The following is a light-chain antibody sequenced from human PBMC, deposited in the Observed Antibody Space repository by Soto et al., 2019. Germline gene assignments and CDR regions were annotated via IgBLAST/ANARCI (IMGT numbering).Light chain of an antibody. CDR1: QSVSSY. CDR3: QQRSNWPPMYT. CDR2: DAS. J-gene: IGKJ2*01. Sequence: ETVLTQSPATLSLSPGERATLSCRASQSVSSYLAWYQQKPGQAPRLLIDDASNRATGIPARFSGSGSGTDFTLTISSLEPEDFAVYYCQQRSNWPPMYTFGQGTKLEIK. V-gene: IGKV3-11*01.